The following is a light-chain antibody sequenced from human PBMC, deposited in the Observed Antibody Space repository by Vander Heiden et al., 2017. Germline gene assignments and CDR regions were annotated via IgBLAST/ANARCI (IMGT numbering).Light chain of an antibody. Sequence: DLQLPQSTPSLSASVGDRVTITCRASQGISNSLAWYQQKPGKAPRLLIYAASTLQRGVPSRFSGSGSGTEFTLTISSLQPEDFATYYCQHLNGYPLTFGGGTKVEIK. CDR2: AAS. J-gene: IGKJ4*01. V-gene: IGKV1-9*01. CDR1: QGISNS. CDR3: QHLNGYPLT.